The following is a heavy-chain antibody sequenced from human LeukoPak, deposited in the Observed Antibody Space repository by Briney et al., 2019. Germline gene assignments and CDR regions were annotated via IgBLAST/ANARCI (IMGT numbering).Heavy chain of an antibody. CDR2: ISSSSSYI. J-gene: IGHJ3*02. V-gene: IGHV3-21*01. D-gene: IGHD6-19*01. CDR3: AREGQWLAETDDAFDI. CDR1: GFTSSSYS. Sequence: TGGSLRLSCAASGFTSSSYSMNWVRQAPGKGLEWVSSISSSSSYIYYADSVKGRFTISRDNAKNSLYLQMNGLRAEDTAVYYCAREGQWLAETDDAFDIWGQGTMVTVSS.